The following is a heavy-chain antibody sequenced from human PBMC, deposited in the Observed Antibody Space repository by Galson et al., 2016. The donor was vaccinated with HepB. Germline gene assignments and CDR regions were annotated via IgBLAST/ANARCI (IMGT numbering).Heavy chain of an antibody. V-gene: IGHV1-8*01. Sequence: SVKVSCKASGYTFTNYDMNWVRQATRQGLEWMGWLNPNSGNSGYAPKFQGRVTMTRNNSISTAYMELTSLRSEDTAVYYCAGRSSSFYYYAMDVWGQGTTVTVSS. CDR1: GYTFTNYD. CDR3: AGRSSSFYYYAMDV. CDR2: LNPNSGNS. J-gene: IGHJ6*02. D-gene: IGHD6-6*01.